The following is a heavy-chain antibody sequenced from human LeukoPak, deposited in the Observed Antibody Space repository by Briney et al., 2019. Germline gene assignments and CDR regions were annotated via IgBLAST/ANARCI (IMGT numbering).Heavy chain of an antibody. V-gene: IGHV1-69*04. CDR3: APSLEEMATTPYYYGMDV. D-gene: IGHD5-24*01. CDR1: GYTFTSYG. CDR2: IIPILGIA. J-gene: IGHJ6*02. Sequence: SVKVSCKASGYTFTSYGISWVRQAPGQGLEWMGRIIPILGIANYAQKFQGRVTITADKSTSTAYMELSSLRSEDTAVYYCAPSLEEMATTPYYYGMDVWGQGTTVTVSS.